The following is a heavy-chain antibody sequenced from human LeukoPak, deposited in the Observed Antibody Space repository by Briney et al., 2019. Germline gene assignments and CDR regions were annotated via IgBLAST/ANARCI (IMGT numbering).Heavy chain of an antibody. V-gene: IGHV3-13*01. J-gene: IGHJ4*02. CDR2: LGTAGDT. CDR3: ARGLHYYDSSGYYGYYFDY. D-gene: IGHD3-22*01. CDR1: GFTFSSYD. Sequence: PGGALRLSSAASGFTFSSYDMYWGRPATGKGVEWVSALGTAGDTYYPGSVKGRFTISRENAKNSLYLQMNSLRAGDTAVYYCARGLHYYDSSGYYGYYFDYWGQGTLVTVSS.